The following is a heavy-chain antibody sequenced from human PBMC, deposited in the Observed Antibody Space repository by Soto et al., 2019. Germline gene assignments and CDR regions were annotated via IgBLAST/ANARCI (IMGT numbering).Heavy chain of an antibody. J-gene: IGHJ4*02. CDR2: ISSSRSTI. V-gene: IGHV3-48*01. CDR3: ALIYYGPRTSFDY. Sequence: EVQLVESGGGLVQPGGSLRLSCAASGFTFSSYSMNWVRQAPGKGLEWVSYISSSRSTIYYADSVKGRFTISRANVKNSLYLKKNSLRAEDTAVYYFALIYYGPRTSFDYWGQGTLVTFSS. CDR1: GFTFSSYS. D-gene: IGHD3-10*01.